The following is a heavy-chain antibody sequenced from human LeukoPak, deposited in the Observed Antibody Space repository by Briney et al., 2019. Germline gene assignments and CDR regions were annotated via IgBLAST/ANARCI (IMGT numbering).Heavy chain of an antibody. V-gene: IGHV4-61*02. D-gene: IGHD4-17*01. CDR3: ARWLRNYGYDAFDI. CDR1: GGSISSGSYY. J-gene: IGHJ3*02. CDR2: IYTSGST. Sequence: SQTLSLTCTVSGGSISSGSYYWSWIRQPAGKGLEWIGRIYTSGSTNYNPSLKRRVTISVDTSKNQFSLKLSSVTAADTAVYYCARWLRNYGYDAFDIWGQGTMVTVSS.